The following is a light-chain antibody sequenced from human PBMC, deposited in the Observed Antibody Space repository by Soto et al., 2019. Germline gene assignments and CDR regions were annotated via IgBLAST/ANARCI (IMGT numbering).Light chain of an antibody. V-gene: IGKV3-15*01. Sequence: EIVMTQSPVTLSVSPGERATLSCRASQSVSSKLAWYQQKPGQAPRLLIYGASTRATGIPARFSGSGSGTAFTLSISSLQSEDFAVYYCQQYNNWPQTFGQGTKLEIK. CDR3: QQYNNWPQT. J-gene: IGKJ2*01. CDR2: GAS. CDR1: QSVSSK.